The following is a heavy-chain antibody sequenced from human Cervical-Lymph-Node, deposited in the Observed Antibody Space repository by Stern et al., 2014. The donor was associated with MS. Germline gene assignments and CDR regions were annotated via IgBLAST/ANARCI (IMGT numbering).Heavy chain of an antibody. CDR3: AREGPTLWFGELPFDS. J-gene: IGHJ4*02. CDR1: EFTFSSFA. D-gene: IGHD3-10*01. V-gene: IGHV3-30*01. Sequence: QVQLVESGGGVVQPGRSLRLSCAASEFTFSSFAMHWVRQAPGKGLEWVGAISYDGRNTWYADSVKGRFTISRDNSRNTLNLQMNSLRAEDTAVYYCAREGPTLWFGELPFDSWGQGTLVTVSS. CDR2: ISYDGRNT.